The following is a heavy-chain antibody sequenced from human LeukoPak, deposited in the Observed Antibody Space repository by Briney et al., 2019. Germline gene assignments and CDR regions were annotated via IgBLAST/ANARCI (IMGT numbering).Heavy chain of an antibody. CDR1: GDSISSSSYY. CDR2: FYFSGSA. V-gene: IGHV4-39*01. J-gene: IGHJ3*02. Sequence: SETLSLTCTVSGDSISSSSYYWGWIRQPPGKGLEWIGSFYFSGSAYYNPSLESRITVSVDTSKNQFSLELTSVTAADTAVYYCARQHEILTGYAFDIWGHGTMVTVSS. D-gene: IGHD3-9*01. CDR3: ARQHEILTGYAFDI.